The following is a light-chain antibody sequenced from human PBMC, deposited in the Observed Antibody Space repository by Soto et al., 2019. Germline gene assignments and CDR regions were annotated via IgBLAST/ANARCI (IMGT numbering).Light chain of an antibody. CDR3: QQHSHWPPWT. CDR1: QNVRTF. Sequence: VLTQSPATLSLSPGERATLSCRSSQNVRTFLDWYQQKPGQPPRLLIYGASNRATGIPARFSGSGSGTDFTLTISSLEPEDFAVYYCQQHSHWPPWTFGQGTKVDIK. CDR2: GAS. V-gene: IGKV3-11*01. J-gene: IGKJ1*01.